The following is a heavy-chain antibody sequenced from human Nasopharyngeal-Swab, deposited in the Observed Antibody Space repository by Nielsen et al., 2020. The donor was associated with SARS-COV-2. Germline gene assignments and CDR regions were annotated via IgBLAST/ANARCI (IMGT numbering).Heavy chain of an antibody. V-gene: IGHV4-34*01. CDR1: GGSISSYS. CDR2: INHSGST. D-gene: IGHD1-14*01. J-gene: IGHJ6*03. Sequence: GSLRLSCAVSGGSISSYSWSWIRQPPGKGLEWIGEINHSGSTNYNPSLKSRVTISVDTSKNQFSLKLSSVTAADTAVYYCARGPRRALPYYYYYYMDVWGKGTTVTVSS. CDR3: ARGPRRALPYYYYYYMDV.